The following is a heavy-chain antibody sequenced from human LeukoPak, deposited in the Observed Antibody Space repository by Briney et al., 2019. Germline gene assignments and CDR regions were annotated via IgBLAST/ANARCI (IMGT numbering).Heavy chain of an antibody. J-gene: IGHJ4*02. Sequence: GGSLRLSCAASGFTFSDYYMSWIRQAPGKGLEWVSYISSSGSTIYYADSVKGRFTISRDNAKNSLYLQMNSLRAEDTAVYYCAKDEDFWSGVLDYWGQGTLVTVSS. V-gene: IGHV3-11*01. CDR1: GFTFSDYY. CDR3: AKDEDFWSGVLDY. D-gene: IGHD3-3*01. CDR2: ISSSGSTI.